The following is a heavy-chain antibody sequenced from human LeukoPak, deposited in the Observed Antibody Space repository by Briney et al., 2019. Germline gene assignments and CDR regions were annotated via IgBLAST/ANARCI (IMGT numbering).Heavy chain of an antibody. Sequence: PSETLSLTCTVSGGSISSYYWSWMRQPPGKGLEWIGYISYSGSTNYNRSLKSRVNISVETSKNQFSLKLSSVTAADTAVYYCATTGYRGFDIWGQGTMVTASS. V-gene: IGHV4-59*01. CDR1: GGSISSYY. J-gene: IGHJ3*02. CDR2: ISYSGST. CDR3: ATTGYRGFDI. D-gene: IGHD5-18*01.